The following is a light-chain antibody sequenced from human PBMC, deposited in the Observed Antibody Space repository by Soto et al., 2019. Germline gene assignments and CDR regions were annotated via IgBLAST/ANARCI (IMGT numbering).Light chain of an antibody. Sequence: AIRMTQSPSSFSASTGDRVTITCRASQGISSYLAWYQQKPGKAPKLLIYAASTLQSGVPSRFSGSGSGTDFTLTISCLQSEDFATYYCQQYLNYPITFGQGTRLEI. J-gene: IGKJ5*01. V-gene: IGKV1-8*01. CDR3: QQYLNYPIT. CDR1: QGISSY. CDR2: AAS.